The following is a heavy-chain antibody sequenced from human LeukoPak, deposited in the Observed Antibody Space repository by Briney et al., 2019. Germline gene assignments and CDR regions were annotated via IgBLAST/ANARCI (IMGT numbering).Heavy chain of an antibody. Sequence: GGSLRLSCAASGFTFSSYAMSWVRQAPGKGLEWVSAISGSGGSTYYADSVKGRFTISRDNSKNTLYLQMNSLRAEDTAVYYCADFDWLLTYLDYWGQGTLVTVSS. D-gene: IGHD3-9*01. CDR2: ISGSGGST. V-gene: IGHV3-23*01. CDR1: GFTFSSYA. CDR3: ADFDWLLTYLDY. J-gene: IGHJ4*02.